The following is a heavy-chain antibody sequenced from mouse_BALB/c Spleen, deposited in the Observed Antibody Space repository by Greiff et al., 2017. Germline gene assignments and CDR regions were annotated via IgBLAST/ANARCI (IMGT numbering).Heavy chain of an antibody. CDR3: ARYYDYDDYYAMDY. CDR1: GFTFSSFG. V-gene: IGHV5-17*02. CDR2: ISSGSSTI. Sequence: DVMLVESGGGLVQPGGSRKLSCAASGFTFSSFGMHWVRQAPEKGLEWVAYISSGSSTIYYADTVKGRFTISRDNPKNTLFLQMTSLRSEDTAMYYCARYYDYDDYYAMDYWGQGTSVTVSS. J-gene: IGHJ4*01. D-gene: IGHD2-4*01.